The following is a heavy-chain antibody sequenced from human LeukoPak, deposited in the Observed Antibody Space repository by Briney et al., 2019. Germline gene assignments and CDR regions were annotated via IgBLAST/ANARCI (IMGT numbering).Heavy chain of an antibody. CDR1: GFTFSSYA. CDR2: ISGSGGST. J-gene: IGHJ3*02. D-gene: IGHD6-19*01. V-gene: IGHV3-23*01. Sequence: PGGSLRLSCAASGFTFSSYAMSWVRQAPGKGLEWVSAISGSGGSTYYADSVKGRFTISRDNSKNTLYLQMNSLRAEDTAVYYCAKDQTPETISGWYEGDAFDIWGQGTMVTVSS. CDR3: AKDQTPETISGWYEGDAFDI.